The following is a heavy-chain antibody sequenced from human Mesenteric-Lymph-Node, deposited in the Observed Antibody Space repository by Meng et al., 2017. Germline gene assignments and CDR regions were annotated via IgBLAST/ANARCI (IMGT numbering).Heavy chain of an antibody. J-gene: IGHJ4*02. V-gene: IGHV1-2*06. D-gene: IGHD3-22*01. Sequence: QVQLVQPGAEVKKPGASVKVSCKASGYTFTGYYIHWVRQAPGQGLEWMGRINLNSGGTNYVQKFQGRVTMTWDTSISAAQMELSSLRSDDTAVYYCAAFYYESSGYFRADYWGQGILVTVSS. CDR1: GYTFTGYY. CDR3: AAFYYESSGYFRADY. CDR2: INLNSGGT.